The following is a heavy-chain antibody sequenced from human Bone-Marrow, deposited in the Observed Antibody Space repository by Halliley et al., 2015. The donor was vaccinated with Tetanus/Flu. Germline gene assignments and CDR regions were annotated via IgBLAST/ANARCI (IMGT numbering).Heavy chain of an antibody. CDR3: ARDLRMGIAVAAIDY. J-gene: IGHJ4*02. CDR2: ISHRSTTI. V-gene: IGHV3-11*01. CDR1: GFPLSDYY. Sequence: SLRLSCAVSGFPLSDYYMSWIRQAPGKGLEWVSYISHRSTTIYYSDSVKGRFTISRDNARNSLYLQMNSLRADDTAVYYCARDLRMGIAVAAIDYWGQGTLVSVPS. D-gene: IGHD6-19*01.